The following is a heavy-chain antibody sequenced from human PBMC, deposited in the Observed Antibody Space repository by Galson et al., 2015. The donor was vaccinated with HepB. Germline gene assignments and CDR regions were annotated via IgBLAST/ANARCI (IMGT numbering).Heavy chain of an antibody. Sequence: SLRLSCAASGFTFDDYAMHWVRQAPGKGLEWVSSITGNSVIMAYADSVRGRFTISRDNAKNALYLQMNSLRPEDTALYYCAKSLSAIAAPGPDYWGQGTLVTVSA. CDR1: GFTFDDYA. CDR2: ITGNSVIM. J-gene: IGHJ4*02. D-gene: IGHD6-6*01. CDR3: AKSLSAIAAPGPDY. V-gene: IGHV3-9*01.